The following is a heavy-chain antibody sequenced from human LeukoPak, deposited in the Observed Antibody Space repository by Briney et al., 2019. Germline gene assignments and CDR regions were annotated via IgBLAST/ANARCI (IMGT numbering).Heavy chain of an antibody. CDR1: GGSISSYY. D-gene: IGHD3-22*01. CDR2: IYYSGST. V-gene: IGHV4-59*01. J-gene: IGHJ4*02. Sequence: SETLSLTCTVSGGSISSYYWSWIRQPPGKGLEWIGYIYYSGSTNYNPSLKSRVTISVDTSKNQFSLKLSPVTAADTAVYYCARASTYYYDSSGYGLLHHFDYWGQGTLVTVSS. CDR3: ARASTYYYDSSGYGLLHHFDY.